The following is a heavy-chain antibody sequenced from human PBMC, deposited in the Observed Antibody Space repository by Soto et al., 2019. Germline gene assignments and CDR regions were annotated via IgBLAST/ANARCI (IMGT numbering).Heavy chain of an antibody. CDR3: ARTAYDSSGYPI. D-gene: IGHD3-22*01. Sequence: SETLSLTCTVSGGSITNGNYYWSWIRQRPGKGLEWIGYIYNSGSTYYSPSLKSRVTISVDTSKKQFSLNLSSVTAADTAVYYCARTAYDSSGYPIWGQGTMVTVSS. CDR2: IYNSGST. V-gene: IGHV4-31*03. CDR1: GGSITNGNYY. J-gene: IGHJ3*02.